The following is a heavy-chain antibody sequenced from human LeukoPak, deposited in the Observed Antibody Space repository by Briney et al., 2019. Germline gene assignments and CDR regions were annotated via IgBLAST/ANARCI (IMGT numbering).Heavy chain of an antibody. V-gene: IGHV1-24*01. J-gene: IGHJ4*02. CDR1: TYTLTELS. Sequence: ASVKVSCKVSTYTLTELSMHWVRQAPGKGLEWMGGFDREDGETIYAQKFQGRVTMTEDTSTDTAYMELSSLRSEDTAVYYCASNMGGTAMARGRLDYWGQGTLVTVSS. CDR3: ASNMGGTAMARGRLDY. D-gene: IGHD5-18*01. CDR2: FDREDGET.